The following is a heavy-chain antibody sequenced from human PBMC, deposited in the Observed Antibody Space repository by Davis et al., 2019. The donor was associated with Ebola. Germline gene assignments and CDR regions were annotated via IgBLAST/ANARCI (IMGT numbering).Heavy chain of an antibody. Sequence: GESLKISCAASGFTFSSYEMNWVRQAPGKGLEWVSYISSSGSTIYYADSVKGRFTISRDNAKNSLYLQMNSLRAEDTAVYYCARDCSSTSCLNWFDPWGQGTLVTVSS. CDR3: ARDCSSTSCLNWFDP. V-gene: IGHV3-48*03. CDR2: ISSSGSTI. CDR1: GFTFSSYE. J-gene: IGHJ5*02. D-gene: IGHD2-2*01.